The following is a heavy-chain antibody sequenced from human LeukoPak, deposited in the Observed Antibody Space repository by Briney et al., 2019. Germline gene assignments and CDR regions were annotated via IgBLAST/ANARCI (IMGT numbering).Heavy chain of an antibody. Sequence: GGSLRLSCAASGFTFSSYGMHWVRQAPGKGLEWVAFIRYDGSNKYYADSVKGRFTISRDNSKNTLYLQMNSLRAEDTAVYYCAKDPYRSLLRYFDWLNDYWGQGTLVTVSS. CDR1: GFTFSSYG. V-gene: IGHV3-30*02. D-gene: IGHD3-9*01. CDR3: AKDPYRSLLRYFDWLNDY. J-gene: IGHJ4*02. CDR2: IRYDGSNK.